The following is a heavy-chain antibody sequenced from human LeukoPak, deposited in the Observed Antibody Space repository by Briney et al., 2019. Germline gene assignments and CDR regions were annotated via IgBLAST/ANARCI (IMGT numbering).Heavy chain of an antibody. D-gene: IGHD3-9*01. J-gene: IGHJ4*02. CDR2: ISAYNGNT. V-gene: IGHV1-18*04. Sequence: ASAKVSCKASGYTFTSYGISWVRQAPGQGLEWMGWISAYNGNTNYAQKLQGRVTMTTDTSTSTAYMELRSLRSDDTAVYYCARDLPLNYDILTGYLYFDYWGQGTLVTVSS. CDR1: GYTFTSYG. CDR3: ARDLPLNYDILTGYLYFDY.